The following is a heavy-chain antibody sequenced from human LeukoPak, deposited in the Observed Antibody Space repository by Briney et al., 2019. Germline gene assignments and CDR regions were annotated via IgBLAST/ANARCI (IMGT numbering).Heavy chain of an antibody. CDR2: IYYSGST. CDR1: GNSISSYY. Sequence: PSETLSLTCAVSGNSISSYYWSWIRQPPGKGLEWIGYIYYSGSTNNNPSLKSRVTISVDTSKNQFSLKLSSVTAADTAVYHCARGTIVGPVPFEYGGQGTLVTVSS. D-gene: IGHD1-26*01. J-gene: IGHJ4*02. CDR3: ARGTIVGPVPFEY. V-gene: IGHV4-59*01.